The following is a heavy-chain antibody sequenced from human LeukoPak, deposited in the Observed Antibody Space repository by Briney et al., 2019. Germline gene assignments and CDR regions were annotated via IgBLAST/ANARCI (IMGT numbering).Heavy chain of an antibody. V-gene: IGHV3-74*01. D-gene: IGHD3-9*01. CDR3: ARDGGYDILTGYPSDY. CDR1: GFTFSSYW. J-gene: IGHJ4*02. Sequence: GGSLRLSCAASGFTFSSYWMHRVRQAPGKGLVWVSRINSDGSSTSYADSVKGRFTISRDNAKNTLYLQMNSLRAEDTAVYYCARDGGYDILTGYPSDYWGQGTLVTVSS. CDR2: INSDGSST.